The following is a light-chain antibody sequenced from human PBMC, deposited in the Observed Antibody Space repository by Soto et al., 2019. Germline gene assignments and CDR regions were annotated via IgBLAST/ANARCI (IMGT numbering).Light chain of an antibody. V-gene: IGKV3-11*01. CDR2: DAS. CDR1: QSVSSY. CDR3: QQRSNWPFT. J-gene: IGKJ5*01. Sequence: EIVLTQSPATLSLSPGERATLSCRASQSVSSYLAWYQQKPGQAPRLLINDASNRATGIPARFSGNGSGTDFTLTISSREPEDVAVYYCQQRSNWPFTFGQGTRLEIK.